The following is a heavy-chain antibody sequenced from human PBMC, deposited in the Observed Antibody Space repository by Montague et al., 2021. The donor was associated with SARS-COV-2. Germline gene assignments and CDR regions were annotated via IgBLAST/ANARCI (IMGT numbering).Heavy chain of an antibody. V-gene: IGHV4-39*01. CDR2: IFYSGST. CDR3: ARAIRGSSDDEAFDV. Sequence: SETLSLTCTVSGGSISSSSYYWGWIRQSPGKGLDWMGNIFYSGSTYYNPSLKSRVTISVDTSKNQFSLKLSSVTAAEAAVYYCARAIRGSSDDEAFDVWGQGTMVTVSS. D-gene: IGHD5-18*01. CDR1: GGSISSSSYY. J-gene: IGHJ3*01.